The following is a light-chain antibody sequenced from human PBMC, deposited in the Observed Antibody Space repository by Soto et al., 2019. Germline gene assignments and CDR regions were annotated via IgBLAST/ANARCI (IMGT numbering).Light chain of an antibody. CDR3: QQSSNRPPYT. J-gene: IGKJ2*01. V-gene: IGKV3-11*01. Sequence: EIVLTQSPATLSLSPGERATLSCRASQSVSSYLAWYQQKPGQAPRLLIYDASNSATGIPARFSGSGSGTDFTLTISSLEPEDFAVYYCQQSSNRPPYTFGQGTKLEIK. CDR2: DAS. CDR1: QSVSSY.